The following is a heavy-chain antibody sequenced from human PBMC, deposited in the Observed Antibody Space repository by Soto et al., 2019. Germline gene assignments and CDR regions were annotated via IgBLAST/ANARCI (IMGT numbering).Heavy chain of an antibody. J-gene: IGHJ4*02. D-gene: IGHD3-3*01. CDR3: TRHYYDFWSGYLDY. CDR2: IRSKANSYAT. V-gene: IGHV3-73*01. Sequence: TGGSLRLSCAASGFTFSGSAMHWVRQASGKGLEWVGRIRSKANSYATAYAASVKGRFTISRDDSKNTAYLQMNSLKTEDTAVYYCTRHYYDFWSGYLDYWGQGPLVTVSS. CDR1: GFTFSGSA.